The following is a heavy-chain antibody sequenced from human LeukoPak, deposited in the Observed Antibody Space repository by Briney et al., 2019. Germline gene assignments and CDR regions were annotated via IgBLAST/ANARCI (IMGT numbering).Heavy chain of an antibody. Sequence: GGSLRLSCAASGFTFSSYEMNWVRQAPGKGLEWVSYISSSGSTIYYADSVKGRFTISRDNAKNSLYLQMNSLRAEDTSVYYCATWAGAAADFSGPFDDWGQGTLVTVSS. CDR1: GFTFSSYE. V-gene: IGHV3-48*03. CDR3: ATWAGAAADFSGPFDD. J-gene: IGHJ5*02. D-gene: IGHD6-13*01. CDR2: ISSSGSTI.